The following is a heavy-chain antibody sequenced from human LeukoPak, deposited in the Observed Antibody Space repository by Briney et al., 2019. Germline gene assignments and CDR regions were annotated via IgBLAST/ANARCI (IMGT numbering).Heavy chain of an antibody. CDR2: IYYSGIT. J-gene: IGHJ5*02. Sequence: PSETLSLTCTVSGGSISSSSYYWGWIRQPPGKGLEWIGSIYYSGITYYNPSLKSRVTISVDTSKNQFSLKLSSVTAADTAVYYCARRVGYSGYAPWGQGTLVTVSS. V-gene: IGHV4-39*01. D-gene: IGHD5-12*01. CDR1: GGSISSSSYY. CDR3: ARRVGYSGYAP.